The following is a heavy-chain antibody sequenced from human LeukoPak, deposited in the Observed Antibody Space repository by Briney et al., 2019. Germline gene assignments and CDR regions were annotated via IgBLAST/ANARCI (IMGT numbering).Heavy chain of an antibody. V-gene: IGHV3-43*02. D-gene: IGHD2-2*01. CDR1: GFTFDDYA. J-gene: IGHJ5*02. CDR2: ISGDGGST. CDR3: AKGPNPYCSSTSCYAP. Sequence: PGGSLRLSCAASGFTFDDYAMHWVRQAPGKGLEWVSLISGDGGSTYYADSVKGRFTISRDNGKNSLYLQMNSLRTEDTALYYCAKGPNPYCSSTSCYAPWGQGTLVTVSS.